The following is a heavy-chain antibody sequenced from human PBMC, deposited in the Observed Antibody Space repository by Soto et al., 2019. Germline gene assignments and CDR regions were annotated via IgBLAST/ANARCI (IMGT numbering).Heavy chain of an antibody. Sequence: EVQLLESGGRLVQPGGSLRLSCAASGFTFSSYAMSWVRQAPGKGLEWVSAISGSGGSTYHADSVKGRFTISRDNSKNTLYLQMNSLRAEDTAVYYCAKDPGRELRPFDYWGQGTLVTVSS. D-gene: IGHD1-26*01. CDR3: AKDPGRELRPFDY. CDR2: ISGSGGST. CDR1: GFTFSSYA. J-gene: IGHJ4*02. V-gene: IGHV3-23*01.